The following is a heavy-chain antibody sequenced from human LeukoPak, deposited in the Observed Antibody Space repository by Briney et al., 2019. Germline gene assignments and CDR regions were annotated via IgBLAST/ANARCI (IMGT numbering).Heavy chain of an antibody. V-gene: IGHV3-23*05. J-gene: IGHJ3*02. CDR2: VSYTRIAT. Sequence: GGSLRLSCAASGFTFSSFALSWVRQAPGKGLEWVSGVSYTRIATYYADSVKGRFTISRDDSPNILYLQMNGLRAEDTAVYFCAKAFREFGTSSSYSSFDTWGQGTMVTVSS. CDR1: GFTFSSFA. D-gene: IGHD5-18*01. CDR3: AKAFREFGTSSSYSSFDT.